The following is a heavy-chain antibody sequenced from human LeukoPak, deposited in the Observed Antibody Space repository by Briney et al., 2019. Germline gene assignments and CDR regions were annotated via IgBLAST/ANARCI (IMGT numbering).Heavy chain of an antibody. V-gene: IGHV3-23*01. J-gene: IGHJ1*01. Sequence: GGSLRLSCAASGFTFSSYAMSWVRQAPGKGLEWVSAISGSGGSTYCADSVKGRFTISRDNSKNTLYLQMNSLRAEDTAVYYCAKDRAGYCSSTSCYSLHFQHWGQGTLVTVSS. CDR1: GFTFSSYA. D-gene: IGHD2-2*02. CDR2: ISGSGGST. CDR3: AKDRAGYCSSTSCYSLHFQH.